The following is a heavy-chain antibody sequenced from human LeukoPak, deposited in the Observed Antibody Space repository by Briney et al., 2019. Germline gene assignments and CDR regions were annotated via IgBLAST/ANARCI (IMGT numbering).Heavy chain of an antibody. V-gene: IGHV1-69*04. D-gene: IGHD6-13*01. CDR1: GGTFSSYA. J-gene: IGHJ4*02. CDR3: ASAKGYSSSWYDY. Sequence: APVTVSCKASGGTFSSYAISWVRQAPGQGLEWMGRIIPILGIANYAQKFQGRVTITADKSTSTAYMELSSLRSEDTAVYYCASAKGYSSSWYDYWGQGTLVTVSS. CDR2: IIPILGIA.